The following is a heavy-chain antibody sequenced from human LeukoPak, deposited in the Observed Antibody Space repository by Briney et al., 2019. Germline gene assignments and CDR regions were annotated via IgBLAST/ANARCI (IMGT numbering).Heavy chain of an antibody. Sequence: SVKVSCKASGYTFTSYGISWVRQAPGQGLEWMGGIIPIFGTANYAQKFQGRVTITADESTSTAYMELSSLRSEDTAVYYCAREGQSYYYDSSGYYDYWGQGTLVTVSS. J-gene: IGHJ4*02. V-gene: IGHV1-69*13. CDR1: GYTFTSYG. CDR2: IIPIFGTA. CDR3: AREGQSYYYDSSGYYDY. D-gene: IGHD3-22*01.